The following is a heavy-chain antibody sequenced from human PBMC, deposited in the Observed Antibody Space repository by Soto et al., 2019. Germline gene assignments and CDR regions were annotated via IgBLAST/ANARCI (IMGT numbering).Heavy chain of an antibody. CDR2: IIPIFGTA. CDR1: GGTFSSYA. Sequence: QVQLVQSGAAVKKPGSSVKVSCKASGGTFSSYAISWVRQAPGQGLEWMGGIIPIFGTANYAQKFQGRVTITADESTSTAYMELSSLRSEDTAVYYCARVARLATVTTDYFDYWGQGTLVTVSS. V-gene: IGHV1-69*12. CDR3: ARVARLATVTTDYFDY. D-gene: IGHD4-17*01. J-gene: IGHJ4*02.